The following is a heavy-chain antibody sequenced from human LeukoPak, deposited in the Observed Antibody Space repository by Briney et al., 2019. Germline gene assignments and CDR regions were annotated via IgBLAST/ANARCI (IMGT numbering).Heavy chain of an antibody. D-gene: IGHD2-15*01. CDR2: IYYSGST. CDR1: SGSISGSSYY. J-gene: IGHJ4*02. V-gene: IGHV4-61*05. Sequence: SETLSLTCSVSSGSISGSSYYWGWIRQPPGTGLEWIGYIYYSGSTNYNPSLKSRVTISVYTSKNQFSLKLSSVTAADTAVYYCARAIVVVAATTSGVLDYWGQGTLVTVSS. CDR3: ARAIVVVAATTSGVLDY.